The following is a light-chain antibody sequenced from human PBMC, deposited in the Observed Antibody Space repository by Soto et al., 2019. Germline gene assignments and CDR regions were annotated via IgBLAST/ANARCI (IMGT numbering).Light chain of an antibody. Sequence: QSVLTQPPSASGTPGQRVTISCSGSNSNIGSNTVNWYQQFPGTAPRFLISGNDLRPSGVPDRFSASKSGTSASLAISGLQSEDEADYYCAVWDDSLRGRVFGGGTKLTVL. J-gene: IGLJ2*01. CDR2: GND. CDR3: AVWDDSLRGRV. CDR1: NSNIGSNT. V-gene: IGLV1-44*01.